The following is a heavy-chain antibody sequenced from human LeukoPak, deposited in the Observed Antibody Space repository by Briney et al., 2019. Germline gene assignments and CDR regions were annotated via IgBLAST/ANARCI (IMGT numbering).Heavy chain of an antibody. V-gene: IGHV4-59*01. CDR2: IYYSGST. Sequence: SETLSLTCTVSGGSISSYYWSWIRQPPGKGLEWIGYIYYSGSTNYNPSLKSRVTISVDTSKNQFSLKLSSVTAADTAVYYCARIAARPGRWFDPWGQGTLVTVSS. J-gene: IGHJ5*02. D-gene: IGHD6-6*01. CDR3: ARIAARPGRWFDP. CDR1: GGSISSYY.